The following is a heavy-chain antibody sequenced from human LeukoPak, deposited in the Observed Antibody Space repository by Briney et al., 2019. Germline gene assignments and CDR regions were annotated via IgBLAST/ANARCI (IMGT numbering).Heavy chain of an antibody. CDR3: TKGDDYGANTRLPKYNWFDP. V-gene: IGHV3-30*02. CDR1: GFTFRSCA. D-gene: IGHD4-23*01. J-gene: IGHJ5*02. CDR2: IRFDGNNT. Sequence: GRSLRLSCAASGFTFRSCAMHWVRQAPGKGLEWGAYIRFDGNNTYYADSVRGRFTISRDNSKDTLYLQMNTLRPEDTAVYYCTKGDDYGANTRLPKYNWFDPWGQGTLVTVSS.